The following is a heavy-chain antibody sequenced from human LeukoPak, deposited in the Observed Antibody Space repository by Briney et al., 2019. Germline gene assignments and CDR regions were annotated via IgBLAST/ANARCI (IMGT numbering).Heavy chain of an antibody. V-gene: IGHV4-39*07. CDR1: GGSISSSSCY. J-gene: IGHJ4*02. D-gene: IGHD5-18*01. CDR3: AAVDTAMAFDY. CDR2: IYYSGST. Sequence: SETLSLTCTVSGGSISSSSCYWGWIRQPPGKGLEWIGSIYYSGSTNYNPPLKSRVTISVDTSKNQFSLKLSSVTAADTAVYYCAAVDTAMAFDYWGQGTLVTVSS.